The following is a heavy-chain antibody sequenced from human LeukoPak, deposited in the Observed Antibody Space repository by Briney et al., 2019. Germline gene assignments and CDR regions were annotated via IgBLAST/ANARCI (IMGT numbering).Heavy chain of an antibody. CDR3: ARHESCRGSSCSFFGPTI. V-gene: IGHV4-39*01. CDR1: GGSISSSSYY. CDR2: IYHSGKT. J-gene: IGHJ4*02. D-gene: IGHD2-15*01. Sequence: SETLSLTCTVSGGSISSSSYYWGWIRQPPGMGPEWIGTIYHSGKTYYNPSLKSRVTISVDTPKIQFSLKLSSVTAADTAVYYCARHESCRGSSCSFFGPTIWGQGTLVTVSS.